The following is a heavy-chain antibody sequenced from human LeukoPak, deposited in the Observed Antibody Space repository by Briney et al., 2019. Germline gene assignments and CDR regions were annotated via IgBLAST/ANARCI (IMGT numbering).Heavy chain of an antibody. V-gene: IGHV3-21*06. D-gene: IGHD2/OR15-2a*01. J-gene: IGHJ5*01. CDR2: VSSNVNKM. Sequence: GGSLRLSCAASGFTFSSYSMNWVRQAPGKGLEWVACVSSNVNKMYYAESVRGRFTVSRDSAGNSLSLQMDSLRAEDTAVYYCTRELLSLHQGLDSWGQGTLVTVSS. CDR1: GFTFSSYS. CDR3: TRELLSLHQGLDS.